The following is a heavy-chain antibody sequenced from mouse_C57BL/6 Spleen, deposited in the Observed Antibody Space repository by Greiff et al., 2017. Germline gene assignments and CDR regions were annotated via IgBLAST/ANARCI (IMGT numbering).Heavy chain of an antibody. CDR3: AREGVRGSNPYWYFGV. CDR1: GYAFSSSW. Sequence: QVQLQQSGPELVKPGASVKISCKASGYAFSSSWMNWVKQRPGKGLEWIGRIYPGDGDTNYNGKFKGKATLTADKSSSTAYMQLSSLTSEDSAVYFCAREGVRGSNPYWYFGVWGTGTTVTVSS. V-gene: IGHV1-82*01. J-gene: IGHJ1*03. D-gene: IGHD1-1*01. CDR2: IYPGDGDT.